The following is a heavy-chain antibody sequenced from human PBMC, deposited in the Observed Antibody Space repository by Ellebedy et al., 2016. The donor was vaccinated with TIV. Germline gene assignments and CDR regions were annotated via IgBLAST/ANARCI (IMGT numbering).Heavy chain of an antibody. Sequence: AASVKVSCKASTTSALNWVRQAPGQGLEWMAWISPYNGNTDYAQNSQGRVTVTFDTSTATAYMELRGLRSDDTAIYDCARRLDGSNPDAFHVWGQGTKVTVSS. CDR1: TTSA. V-gene: IGHV1-18*01. J-gene: IGHJ3*01. CDR2: ISPYNGNT. D-gene: IGHD3/OR15-3a*01. CDR3: ARRLDGSNPDAFHV.